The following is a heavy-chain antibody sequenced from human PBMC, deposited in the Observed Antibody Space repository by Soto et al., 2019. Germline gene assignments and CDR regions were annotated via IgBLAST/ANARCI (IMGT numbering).Heavy chain of an antibody. V-gene: IGHV4-30-2*01. Sequence: QLQLQESGSGLVKPSQTLSLTCAVSGGSISSGCYSWSWIRQPPRKGLEWLGYIYHSGSTYYNPSRKSRVTISVDRSKNQFSLKLSSVTAADTAVYYCARGMTTVTTLGSWGQGTLVTVSS. CDR3: ARGMTTVTTLGS. CDR2: IYHSGST. CDR1: GGSISSGCYS. J-gene: IGHJ4*02. D-gene: IGHD4-4*01.